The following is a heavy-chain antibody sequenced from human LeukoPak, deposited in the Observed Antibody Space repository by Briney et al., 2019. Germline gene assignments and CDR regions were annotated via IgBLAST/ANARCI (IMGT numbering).Heavy chain of an antibody. D-gene: IGHD2/OR15-2a*01. CDR3: ARQFSKYVDY. J-gene: IGHJ4*02. CDR2: IYASGRT. Sequence: PSETLSLTCTVSGDSISSGDHYWTWIRQPAGKGLEWIGRIYASGRTVHNPSLKSRITISSDPSKNHFSLELSSVTAADTAVYYCARQFSKYVDYWGQGTQATVSS. CDR1: GDSISSGDHY. V-gene: IGHV4-61*02.